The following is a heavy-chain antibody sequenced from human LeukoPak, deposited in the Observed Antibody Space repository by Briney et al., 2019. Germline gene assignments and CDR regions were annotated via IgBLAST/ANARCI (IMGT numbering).Heavy chain of an antibody. D-gene: IGHD6-13*01. Sequence: GGSLRLSCAASGFTFNKFAMSWVRQAPGKGLEWVSGIIENGGETYYADSVRGRFTISRDNSKNTLYLQMNSLRAEDTAVYYCAKDYEYNSNTWYFHWGRGTPVSVSS. J-gene: IGHJ4*02. CDR2: IIENGGET. V-gene: IGHV3-23*01. CDR3: AKDYEYNSNTWYFH. CDR1: GFTFNKFA.